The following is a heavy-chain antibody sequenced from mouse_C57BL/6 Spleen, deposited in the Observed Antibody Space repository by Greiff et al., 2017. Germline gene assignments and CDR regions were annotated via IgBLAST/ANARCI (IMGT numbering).Heavy chain of an antibody. Sequence: QVQLQQSGPELVKPGASVKISCKASGYAFSSSWLNWVKQRPGKGLEWIGRIYPGDGDTNYNGKFKGKAKLTADKSSNTAYMQLSSLTSEDSAVYFCITTVVATRGYFDYWGQGTTLTVSS. J-gene: IGHJ2*01. CDR1: GYAFSSSW. V-gene: IGHV1-82*01. CDR2: IYPGDGDT. CDR3: ITTVVATRGYFDY. D-gene: IGHD1-1*01.